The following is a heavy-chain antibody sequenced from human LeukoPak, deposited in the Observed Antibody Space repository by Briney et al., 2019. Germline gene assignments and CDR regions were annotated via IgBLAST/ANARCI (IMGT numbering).Heavy chain of an antibody. Sequence: GGSLRLSCAASGFTFDDYGMSWVRQAPGKGLEWVSGINWSGGSTGYTDSVKGRFTISRDNAKNSLYLQMNSLRAEDTALYYCAKAGGYYYGSGNYYRFDFWGQGTLVTVSS. CDR3: AKAGGYYYGSGNYYRFDF. CDR2: INWSGGST. V-gene: IGHV3-20*04. CDR1: GFTFDDYG. J-gene: IGHJ4*02. D-gene: IGHD3-10*01.